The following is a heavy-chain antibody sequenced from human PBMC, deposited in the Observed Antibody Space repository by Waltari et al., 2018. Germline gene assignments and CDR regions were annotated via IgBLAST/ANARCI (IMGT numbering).Heavy chain of an antibody. V-gene: IGHV3-30-3*01. J-gene: IGHJ6*02. CDR1: GFTFSSYA. CDR3: ASPPGSGSLYGMDV. D-gene: IGHD3-10*01. Sequence: QVQLVESGGGVVQPGRSLRLSCAASGFTFSSYAMHWVRQAPDKGLEWVAVISYDGSNKYYADSVKGRFTISRDNSKNTLYLQMNSLRAEDTAVHYCASPPGSGSLYGMDVWGQGTTVTVFS. CDR2: ISYDGSNK.